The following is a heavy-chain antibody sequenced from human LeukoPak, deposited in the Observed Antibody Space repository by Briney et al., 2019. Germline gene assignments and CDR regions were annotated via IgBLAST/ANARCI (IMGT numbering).Heavy chain of an antibody. CDR3: ARDRSTVTTWLDY. V-gene: IGHV3-21*01. CDR1: GFTVSSNY. Sequence: GGSLRLSCAASGFTVSSNYMSWVRQAPGKGLEWVSSISTSSIYIYYTNSMKDRFTISRDNAKNSLYLQMNSLRAEDTAVYYCARDRSTVTTWLDYWGQGTLVTVSS. J-gene: IGHJ4*02. CDR2: ISTSSIYI. D-gene: IGHD4-17*01.